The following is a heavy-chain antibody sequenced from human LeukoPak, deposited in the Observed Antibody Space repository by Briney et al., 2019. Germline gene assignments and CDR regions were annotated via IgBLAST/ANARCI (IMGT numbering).Heavy chain of an antibody. V-gene: IGHV5-10-1*01. CDR3: ARPSGYDLAY. D-gene: IGHD5-12*01. J-gene: IGHJ4*02. Sequence: GASLQISCQCSGSIFTSYWINWVRQLPGKGLEWMGRIDPSDSYTTHSPSFQGHVTISVDKSISTAYLQWSSLRASDTAMYYCARPSGYDLAYWGQGTLVTVSS. CDR2: IDPSDSYT. CDR1: GSIFTSYW.